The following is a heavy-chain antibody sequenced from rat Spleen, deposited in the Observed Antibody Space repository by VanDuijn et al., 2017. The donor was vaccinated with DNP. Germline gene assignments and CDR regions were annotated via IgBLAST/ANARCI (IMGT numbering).Heavy chain of an antibody. CDR3: TTSSFSGDLYWFFDF. J-gene: IGHJ1*01. Sequence: VQLVETGGGLVQPGRALKLSCVVSGFTFTDYWMFWIRQAPGKGLEWVARIRTAPNNYATSYADSVKDRFTISRDDSKNMVYLQMDSLKSEDTATYYCTTSSFSGDLYWFFDFWGPGTMVTVSS. D-gene: IGHD1-1*01. CDR2: IRTAPNNYAT. V-gene: IGHV10-5*01. CDR1: GFTFTDYW.